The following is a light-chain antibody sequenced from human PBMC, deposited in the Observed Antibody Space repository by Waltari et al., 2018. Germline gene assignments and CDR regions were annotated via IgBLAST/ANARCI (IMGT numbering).Light chain of an antibody. CDR3: QQDYSTPWT. CDR1: QSLLYKSNNKNY. V-gene: IGKV4-1*01. Sequence: DIVMTQSPDSLAVSLGERATINCKSSQSLLYKSNNKNYLAWYQQKPGQPPKLLIYWASTRESGVPDRFSGSGSGTDFTLTISSLQAEDVAVYYCQQDYSTPWTFGQGTKVEVK. CDR2: WAS. J-gene: IGKJ1*01.